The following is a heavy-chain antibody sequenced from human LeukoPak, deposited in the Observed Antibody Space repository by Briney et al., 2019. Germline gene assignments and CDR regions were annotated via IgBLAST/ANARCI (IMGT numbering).Heavy chain of an antibody. CDR1: GYTFTGYY. CDR2: INPNSGGT. CDR3: ARGCSTSCPDAFDI. Sequence: ASVKVSCKASGYTFTGYYMHWARQAPGQGLEWMGWINPNSGGTNYAQKFQGRVTMTRDTSISTAYMELSRLRSDDTAVYYCARGCSTSCPDAFDIWGQGTMVTVSS. D-gene: IGHD2-2*01. J-gene: IGHJ3*02. V-gene: IGHV1-2*02.